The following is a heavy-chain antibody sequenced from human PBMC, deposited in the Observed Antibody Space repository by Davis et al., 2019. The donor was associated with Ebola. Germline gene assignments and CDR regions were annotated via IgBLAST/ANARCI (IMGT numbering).Heavy chain of an antibody. V-gene: IGHV4-39*01. CDR1: GGSISSSSYY. D-gene: IGHD2-15*01. Sequence: MPSETLSLTCTVSGGSISSSSYYWGWIRQPPGKGLEWIGSIHYSGSTYYNPSLKSRVTISVDTSKNQFSLKLSSVTAADTAAYYCARHSPRYCSGGSCYSGWFDPWGQGTLVTVSS. CDR2: IHYSGST. CDR3: ARHSPRYCSGGSCYSGWFDP. J-gene: IGHJ5*02.